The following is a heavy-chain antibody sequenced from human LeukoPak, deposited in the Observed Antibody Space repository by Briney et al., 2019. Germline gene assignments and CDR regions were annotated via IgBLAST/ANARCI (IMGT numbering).Heavy chain of an antibody. Sequence: GGSLRLSCAASGFTFSSYGMNWVRQAPGKGLEWLSYISSSGSTRNYADSVKGRFTISRDNAKNSLYLQMNSLRAEDTAVYYCARVDYGGIDYWGQGTLVTVSS. J-gene: IGHJ4*02. CDR1: GFTFSSYG. V-gene: IGHV3-48*03. D-gene: IGHD4-23*01. CDR2: ISSSGSTR. CDR3: ARVDYGGIDY.